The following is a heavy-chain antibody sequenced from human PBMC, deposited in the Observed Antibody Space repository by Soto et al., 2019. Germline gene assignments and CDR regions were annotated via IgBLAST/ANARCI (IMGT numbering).Heavy chain of an antibody. Sequence: QVQLVESGGGVVQPGRSLRLSCAASGFTFSSYAMHWVRQAPGKGLEWVAVISYDGSNKYYADSVKGRFTISRENSKNTVYRQMNSLRAGDTAVYYCARPYRRSSGWMDYWGQGTLVTVSS. J-gene: IGHJ4*02. CDR1: GFTFSSYA. V-gene: IGHV3-30-3*01. CDR3: ARPYRRSSGWMDY. CDR2: ISYDGSNK. D-gene: IGHD6-19*01.